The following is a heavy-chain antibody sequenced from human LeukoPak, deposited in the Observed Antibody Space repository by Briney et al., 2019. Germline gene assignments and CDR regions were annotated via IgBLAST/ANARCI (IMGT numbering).Heavy chain of an antibody. J-gene: IGHJ6*03. Sequence: NPGESLKISCKGSGYSFTSYWIGWVRQMPGKGLEWMGIIYPGDSDTRYSPSFQGQVTISADKSISTAYLQWSSLKASDTAMYYCARLYYGSGSYSWYYYYYMDVWGKGTTVTVSS. D-gene: IGHD3-10*01. V-gene: IGHV5-51*01. CDR3: ARLYYGSGSYSWYYYYYMDV. CDR1: GYSFTSYW. CDR2: IYPGDSDT.